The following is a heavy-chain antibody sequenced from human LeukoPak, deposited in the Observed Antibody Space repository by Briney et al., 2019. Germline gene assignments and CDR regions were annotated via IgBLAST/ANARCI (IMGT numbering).Heavy chain of an antibody. CDR3: ARHPVGATSAFDP. CDR1: GYSVSSGYY. J-gene: IGHJ5*02. Sequence: PSETLLTCTVSGYSVSSGYYWGWIRQSPGKGLEWIGSIYYSGSTYYNPSLKSRVTISVDTSKNQFSLKLSSVTAADTAVYYCARHPVGATSAFDPWGQGTLVTVSS. V-gene: IGHV4-38-2*02. D-gene: IGHD1-26*01. CDR2: IYYSGST.